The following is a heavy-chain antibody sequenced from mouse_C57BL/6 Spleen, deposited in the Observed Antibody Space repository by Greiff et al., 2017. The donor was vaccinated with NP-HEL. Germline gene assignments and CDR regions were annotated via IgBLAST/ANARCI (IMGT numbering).Heavy chain of an antibody. D-gene: IGHD1-1*01. CDR3: AIITTVVANFDY. J-gene: IGHJ2*01. CDR2: IHPNSGST. V-gene: IGHV1-64*01. Sequence: VQLQQPGAELVKPGASVKLSCKASGYTFTSYWMHWVKQRPGQGLEWIGMIHPNSGSTNYNEKFKSKATLTVDQSSSTAYMQLSILTSEDSAVYYCAIITTVVANFDYWGQGTTLTVSS. CDR1: GYTFTSYW.